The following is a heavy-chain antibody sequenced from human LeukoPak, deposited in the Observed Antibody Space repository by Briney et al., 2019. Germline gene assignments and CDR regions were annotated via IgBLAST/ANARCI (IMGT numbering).Heavy chain of an antibody. D-gene: IGHD2-2*01. V-gene: IGHV3-30*02. CDR3: AKDRVPAAMTWFDP. CDR2: IRYDGSNK. J-gene: IGHJ5*02. CDR1: GLTFSNHW. Sequence: PGGSLRLSCAATGLTFSNHWMNWVRQAPGKGLEWVAFIRYDGSNKYYADSVKGRFTISRDNSKNTLYLQMNSLRAEDTAVYYCAKDRVPAAMTWFDPWGQGTLVTVSS.